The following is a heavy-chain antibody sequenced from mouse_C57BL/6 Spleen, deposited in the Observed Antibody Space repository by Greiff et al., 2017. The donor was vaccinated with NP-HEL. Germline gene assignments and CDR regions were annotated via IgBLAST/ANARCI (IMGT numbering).Heavy chain of an antibody. V-gene: IGHV1-80*01. CDR2: IYPGDGDT. D-gene: IGHD1-1*01. Sequence: QVQLQQSGSELVKPGASVKISCKASGYAFSSYWMNWVKQRPGKGLEWIGQIYPGDGDTNYNGKFKGKATLTADKSSSTAYMQLSSLTSEDSAVYFCARDYYGKGYFDYWGQGTTLTVSS. CDR3: ARDYYGKGYFDY. J-gene: IGHJ2*01. CDR1: GYAFSSYW.